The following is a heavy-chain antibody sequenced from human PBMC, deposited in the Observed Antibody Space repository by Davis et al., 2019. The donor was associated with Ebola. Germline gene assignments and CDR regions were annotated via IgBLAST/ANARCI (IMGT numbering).Heavy chain of an antibody. CDR3: AKGGARYFYHYYGMDV. V-gene: IGHV3-23*01. D-gene: IGHD2/OR15-2a*01. CDR2: ISGSGATT. Sequence: GGSLRLSCAASGFTFSNYAMSWVRQAPGKGLEWVSGISGSGATTYYVDSVKGRFTISRDNSKNTLYLQMNSLRADDTALYYCAKGGARYFYHYYGMDVWGQGTTVTVSS. J-gene: IGHJ6*02. CDR1: GFTFSNYA.